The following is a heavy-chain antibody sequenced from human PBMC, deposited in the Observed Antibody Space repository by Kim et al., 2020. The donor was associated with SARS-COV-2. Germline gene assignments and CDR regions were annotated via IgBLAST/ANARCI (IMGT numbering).Heavy chain of an antibody. Sequence: ASVKVSCKASGYTFTSYAMYWVRQAPGQRLEWMGWINAGNGNTKYSQKFQGRVTITRDTSASTAYMELSSLRSEDTAVYYCARDLVGYGGNSLLWYFDLWGRGTLVTVSS. CDR2: INAGNGNT. CDR1: GYTFTSYA. V-gene: IGHV1-3*01. CDR3: ARDLVGYGGNSLLWYFDL. D-gene: IGHD2-21*02. J-gene: IGHJ2*01.